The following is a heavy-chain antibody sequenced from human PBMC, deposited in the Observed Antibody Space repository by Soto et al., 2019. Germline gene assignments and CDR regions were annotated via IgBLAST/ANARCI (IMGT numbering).Heavy chain of an antibody. V-gene: IGHV3-23*01. CDR1: GFTFGSYA. D-gene: IGHD6-13*01. J-gene: IGHJ4*02. CDR2: ISGSGGTT. CDR3: ASLTSTWQVGFDY. Sequence: EVQLLESGGGLVQPGGSLRLSCAASGFTFGSYAMSWVRQAPGKGLEWVSGISGSGGTTFYADSVKGRFTISRDNSKNTLYLQMNSLRTEDTAVYFCASLTSTWQVGFDYWGQGTLVTVSS.